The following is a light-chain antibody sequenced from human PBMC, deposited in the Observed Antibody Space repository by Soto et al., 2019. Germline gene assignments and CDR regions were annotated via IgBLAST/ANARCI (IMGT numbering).Light chain of an antibody. V-gene: IGKV3-20*01. CDR1: RFVSNYY. J-gene: IGKJ3*01. CDR3: QHYAGSPPVFT. CDR2: AAS. Sequence: DIVLTQSPGTLSLSPGDRATLSCRTSRFVSNYYVAWYQQRPGQAPRLLIYAASSRATDIPDRFSGSGSGTDFTLTFSRLEPEDFAIYYCQHYAGSPPVFTFGPGTKVEI.